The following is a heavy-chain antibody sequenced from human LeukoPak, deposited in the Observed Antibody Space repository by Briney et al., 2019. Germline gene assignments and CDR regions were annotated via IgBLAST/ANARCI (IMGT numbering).Heavy chain of an antibody. CDR3: ARHKDMRTTLTPFDY. V-gene: IGHV3-48*03. CDR2: VSPSGTTM. J-gene: IGHJ4*02. CDR1: GFIFSTYE. D-gene: IGHD4-17*01. Sequence: GGSLRLSCVASGFIFSTYEMNWVRQTPGKGLEWVSYVSPSGTTMYYADSVKGRFTMSRDNAKNSVYLQMHSLRVDDTAVYYCARHKDMRTTLTPFDYWGQGPLVSVSS.